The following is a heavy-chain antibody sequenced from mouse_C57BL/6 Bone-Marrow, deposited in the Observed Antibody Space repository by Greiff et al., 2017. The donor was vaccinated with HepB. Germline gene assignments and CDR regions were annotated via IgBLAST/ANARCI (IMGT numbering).Heavy chain of an antibody. J-gene: IGHJ4*01. D-gene: IGHD1-1*01. CDR1: DYTFTSYW. CDR3: ARRGQELRDYYAMDY. CDR2: IDPSDSYT. Sequence: QVQLQQPGAELVMPGASVKLSCKASDYTFTSYWMHWVKQRPGQGLEWIGEIDPSDSYTNYNQKFKGKSTLTVDKSSSTAYMQLSSLTSEDSAVYYCARRGQELRDYYAMDYWGQGTSVTVSS. V-gene: IGHV1-69*01.